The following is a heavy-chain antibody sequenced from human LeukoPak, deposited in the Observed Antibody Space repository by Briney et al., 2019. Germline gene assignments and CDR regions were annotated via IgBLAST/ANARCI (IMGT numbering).Heavy chain of an antibody. J-gene: IGHJ3*02. CDR2: ISSSGSTI. D-gene: IGHD3-22*01. Sequence: GGSLRLSCAASGFTFSSYEMNWVRQAPGKGLEWVSYISSSGSTIYYADSVKGRFTISRDNAKNSLYLQMNSLRAEDTAVYYCARGYYYDSSGYPPDAFDIWGQGTMVTVSS. CDR1: GFTFSSYE. CDR3: ARGYYYDSSGYPPDAFDI. V-gene: IGHV3-48*03.